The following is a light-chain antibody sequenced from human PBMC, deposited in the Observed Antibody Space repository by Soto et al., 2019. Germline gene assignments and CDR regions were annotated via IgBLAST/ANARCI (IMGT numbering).Light chain of an antibody. CDR2: DAS. V-gene: IGKV3-11*01. CDR3: QQRSDWPGT. J-gene: IGKJ1*01. Sequence: EIVLTQSPATLALSPGERATLSCRASQNINSFLAWYQQKPGQAPRLLIYDASNRATGIPARFSGSGSGTDFTLPISSLEPEDFAVYYCQQRSDWPGTFGQGTKVEIK. CDR1: QNINSF.